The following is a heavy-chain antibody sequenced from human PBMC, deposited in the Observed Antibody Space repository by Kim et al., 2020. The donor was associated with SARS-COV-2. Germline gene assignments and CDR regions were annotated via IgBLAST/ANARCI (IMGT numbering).Heavy chain of an antibody. CDR3: ARVSSCSSTSCYQDY. D-gene: IGHD2-2*01. V-gene: IGHV4-34*01. J-gene: IGHJ4*02. Sequence: PSLKSRVTISVDTSKNQFSLKLSSVTAADTAVYYCARVSSCSSTSCYQDYWGQGTLVTVSS.